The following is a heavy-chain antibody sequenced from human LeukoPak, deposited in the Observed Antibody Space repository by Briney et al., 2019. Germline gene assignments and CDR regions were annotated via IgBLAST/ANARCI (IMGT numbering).Heavy chain of an antibody. CDR1: GGSISSYY. J-gene: IGHJ4*02. D-gene: IGHD3-22*01. V-gene: IGHV4-59*08. Sequence: TSETLSLTCTVSGGSISSYYWSWIRQPPGKGLEWIGYIYYSGSTNYNPSLKSRVTISVDTSKNQFSLKLSSVTAADTAVYYCARLDTSGHSDYWGQGTLVTVSS. CDR2: IYYSGST. CDR3: ARLDTSGHSDY.